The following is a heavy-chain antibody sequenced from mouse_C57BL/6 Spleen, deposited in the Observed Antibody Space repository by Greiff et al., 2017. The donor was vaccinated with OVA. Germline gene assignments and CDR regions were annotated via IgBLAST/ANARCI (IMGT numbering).Heavy chain of an antibody. CDR3: ARGDYYGSSPDWYFDV. Sequence: VKLVESGPELVKPGASVKISCKASGYTFTDYYINWVKQRPGQGLEWIGWIFPGSGSTYYNEKFKGKATLTVDKSSSTAYMLLSSLTSEDSAVYFCARGDYYGSSPDWYFDVWGTGTTVTVSS. CDR1: GYTFTDYY. V-gene: IGHV1-75*01. J-gene: IGHJ1*03. CDR2: IFPGSGST. D-gene: IGHD1-1*01.